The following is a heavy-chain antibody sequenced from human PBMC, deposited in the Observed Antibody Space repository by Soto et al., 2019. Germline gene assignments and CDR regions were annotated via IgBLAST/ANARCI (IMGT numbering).Heavy chain of an antibody. J-gene: IGHJ4*02. V-gene: IGHV3-30*18. Sequence: VQLVESGGGVVQPGRSLRLSCAASGFTFSDYAMHWVRQAPGKGLEWVAVVSHDGRNTHYADSVKGRFTISRDSSKNMVSLEMTSLRAEDTAVYYCAKGGWQWLVTSDFNYWGQGALVTVSS. CDR3: AKGGWQWLVTSDFNY. D-gene: IGHD6-19*01. CDR1: GFTFSDYA. CDR2: VSHDGRNT.